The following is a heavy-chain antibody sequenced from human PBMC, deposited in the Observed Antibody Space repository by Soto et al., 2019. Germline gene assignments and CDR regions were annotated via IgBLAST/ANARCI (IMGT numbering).Heavy chain of an antibody. Sequence: QVQLVQSGAEVKKPGSSVKVSCKASGGTFSSYTISWVRQAPGQGLEWMGRIIPILGIANYAQKFQGRVPITADKSTSTADMELSSLRSEDTAVYYCARDREGGYDQPDYYYYYGMDVWGQGTTVTVSS. J-gene: IGHJ6*02. D-gene: IGHD5-12*01. CDR2: IIPILGIA. CDR3: ARDREGGYDQPDYYYYYGMDV. V-gene: IGHV1-69*08. CDR1: GGTFSSYT.